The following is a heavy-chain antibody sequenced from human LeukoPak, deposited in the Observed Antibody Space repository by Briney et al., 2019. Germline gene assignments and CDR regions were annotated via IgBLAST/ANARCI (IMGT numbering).Heavy chain of an antibody. V-gene: IGHV3-53*01. CDR2: IYTDGST. D-gene: IGHD5-12*01. CDR3: ARESGYSGYDWAHPFDY. J-gene: IGHJ4*02. CDR1: GFTVSSHY. Sequence: PGGSLRPSCAASGFTVSSHYMSWFRQAPGMGLEWVSAIYTDGSTYYTDSVKGRFTISRDNSKNTLYLQMNSLRAEDTAVYYCARESGYSGYDWAHPFDYWGQGTLVTVSS.